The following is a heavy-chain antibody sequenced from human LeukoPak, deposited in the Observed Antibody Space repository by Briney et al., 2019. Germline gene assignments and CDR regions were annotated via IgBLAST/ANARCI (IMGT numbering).Heavy chain of an antibody. J-gene: IGHJ3*02. CDR2: IYSGGST. CDR1: GFAFPNYW. V-gene: IGHV3-53*01. Sequence: PGGSLSLSCAASGFAFPNYWISWVGEPTGKGVERVSVIYSGGSTYYADSVKARFTISRDNSKNTLYLQMNSLRAEDTAVYCCARDRITGTLDAFGIWGQGTMVTVSS. CDR3: ARDRITGTLDAFGI. D-gene: IGHD1-20*01.